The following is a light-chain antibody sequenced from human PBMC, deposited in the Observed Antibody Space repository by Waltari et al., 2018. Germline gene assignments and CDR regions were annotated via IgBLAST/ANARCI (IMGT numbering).Light chain of an antibody. J-gene: IGKJ4*01. CDR1: QRVGAY. CDR2: DSS. CDR3: QQRYKWPLT. V-gene: IGKV3-11*01. Sequence: SCRASQRVGAYLAWYQQRPGQPPSLLIYDSSSRATGIPASFSGSGSETDFTLTISSLEPEDFAVYYCQQRYKWPLTFGGGSKVEI.